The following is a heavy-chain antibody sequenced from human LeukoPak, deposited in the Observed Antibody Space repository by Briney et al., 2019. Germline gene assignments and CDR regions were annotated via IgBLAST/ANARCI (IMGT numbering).Heavy chain of an antibody. J-gene: IGHJ4*02. CDR1: GFTFTGYS. D-gene: IGHD5-18*01. Sequence: PGGSLRLSCAASGFTFTGYSMNWVRQAPGKGLEWVAFIRYDGSNKYYADSVKGRFTISRDNSKNTLYLQMNSLRAEDTAVYYCAKDQEGGYSYGTPGYWGQGTLVTVSS. CDR3: AKDQEGGYSYGTPGY. CDR2: IRYDGSNK. V-gene: IGHV3-30*02.